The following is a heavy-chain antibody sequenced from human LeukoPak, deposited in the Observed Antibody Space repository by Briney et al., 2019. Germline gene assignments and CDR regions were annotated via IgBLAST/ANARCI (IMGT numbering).Heavy chain of an antibody. CDR3: AERGYSGYDNQRYYYYGMDV. CDR2: INHSGST. J-gene: IGHJ6*04. CDR1: GGSFSGYY. D-gene: IGHD5-12*01. V-gene: IGHV4-34*01. Sequence: PSETLSLTCAVYGGSFSGYYWSWIRQPPGKGLEWIGEINHSGSTNYNPSLKSRVTISVDTSKNQFSLELSSVTAADTAVYYCAERGYSGYDNQRYYYYGMDVWGKGTTVTVSS.